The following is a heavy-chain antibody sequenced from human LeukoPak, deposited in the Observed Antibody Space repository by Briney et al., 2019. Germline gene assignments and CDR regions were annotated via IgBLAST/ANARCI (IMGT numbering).Heavy chain of an antibody. CDR1: GFTFSSYE. Sequence: PGGSLRLSCAVSGFTFSSYEMNWVRQAPGRGLEWVSYISSSGSTIHYADSVKGRFTISRDNAKNSLYLQMNSLRGDDTAVYYCARGYSYGYDSCGQGTLVTVPS. D-gene: IGHD5-18*01. J-gene: IGHJ5*01. CDR2: ISSSGSTI. V-gene: IGHV3-48*03. CDR3: ARGYSYGYDS.